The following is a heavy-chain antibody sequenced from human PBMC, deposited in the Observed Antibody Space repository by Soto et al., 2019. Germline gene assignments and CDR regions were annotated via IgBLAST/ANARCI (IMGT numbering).Heavy chain of an antibody. V-gene: IGHV3-9*01. Sequence: GGSLRLSCAASGFTFDDYAMHWFRQAPGKGLDWVSGISLNSGSIGYAASVKGRFTISRDNAKNSLYLQMNSLRAEDTAFYYCAKDVSGYYDFWSAPEGYYYGMDVWGQGTTVTVSS. D-gene: IGHD3-3*01. CDR2: ISLNSGSI. CDR3: AKDVSGYYDFWSAPEGYYYGMDV. CDR1: GFTFDDYA. J-gene: IGHJ6*02.